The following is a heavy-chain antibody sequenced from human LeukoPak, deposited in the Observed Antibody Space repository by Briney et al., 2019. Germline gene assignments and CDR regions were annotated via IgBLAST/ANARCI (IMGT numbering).Heavy chain of an antibody. CDR1: GYTFTSYY. J-gene: IGHJ4*02. Sequence: GASVKVSCKASGYTFTSYYMHWVRQAPGQGLEWMGIINPSGGSTSYAQKFQGRVTMTRDMSTSTVYMELSSLRSDDTAVYYCARFGIRYYFDYWGQGTLVTVSS. CDR2: INPSGGST. V-gene: IGHV1-46*01. CDR3: ARFGIRYYFDY. D-gene: IGHD3-10*01.